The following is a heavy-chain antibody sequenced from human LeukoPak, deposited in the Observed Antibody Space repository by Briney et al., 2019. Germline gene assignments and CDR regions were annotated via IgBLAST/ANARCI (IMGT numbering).Heavy chain of an antibody. CDR3: AKVRDNNDWYKDAFDV. D-gene: IGHD1/OR15-1a*01. Sequence: GGSLRLSCAASGLTSRNYAASWIRQAPGKGLEWVSAITATGGTPYYADSVRGRFTVSRDNSKNTLYLQMGSLRAEDTAIYYCAKVRDNNDWYKDAFDVWGQGTRVTVSS. V-gene: IGHV3-23*01. CDR2: ITATGGTP. J-gene: IGHJ3*01. CDR1: GLTSRNYA.